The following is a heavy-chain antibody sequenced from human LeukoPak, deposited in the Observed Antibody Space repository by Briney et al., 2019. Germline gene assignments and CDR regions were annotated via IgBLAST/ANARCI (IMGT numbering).Heavy chain of an antibody. CDR3: ARDGRNGMDH. J-gene: IGHJ4*02. Sequence: SETLSLTCTVSGGSISGHYWSWIRQAPGKGLEWIGYIYYSGSTNSNPSLKSRVTISVDTSKNQFSLKLRSVTVADTAVYYCARDGRNGMDHWGQGTLVAISS. CDR1: GGSISGHY. V-gene: IGHV4-59*11. CDR2: IYYSGST. D-gene: IGHD4-11*01.